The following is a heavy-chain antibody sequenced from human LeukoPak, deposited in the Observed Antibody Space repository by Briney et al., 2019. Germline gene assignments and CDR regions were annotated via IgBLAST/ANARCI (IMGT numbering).Heavy chain of an antibody. CDR2: IGGSGSRR. V-gene: IGHV3-23*01. CDR3: AMDGVSARLEK. J-gene: IGHJ4*02. D-gene: IGHD2-8*01. CDR1: GFTFSSYA. Sequence: PGGSLRLSCAASGFTFSSYAMSWVRQAPGKGLEWVSAIGGSGSRRYHADSVKGRFTISRDNSRNTLYLQMNSLTAEDTAVYYCAMDGVSARLEKWGQGALVTVSS.